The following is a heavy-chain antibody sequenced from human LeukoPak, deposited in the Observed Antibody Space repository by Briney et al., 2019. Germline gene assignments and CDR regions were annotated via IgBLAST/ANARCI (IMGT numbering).Heavy chain of an antibody. CDR3: ARLELENYYDTEFDP. CDR2: IIPIFGTA. Sequence: ASVKVSCKASGGTFSSYAISWVRQAPGQGLEWMGGIIPIFGTANYAQKFQGRVTITADESTSTAYMELSSLRSEDTAVYYCARLELENYYDTEFDPWGQGTLVTVSS. D-gene: IGHD3-22*01. CDR1: GGTFSSYA. V-gene: IGHV1-69*13. J-gene: IGHJ5*02.